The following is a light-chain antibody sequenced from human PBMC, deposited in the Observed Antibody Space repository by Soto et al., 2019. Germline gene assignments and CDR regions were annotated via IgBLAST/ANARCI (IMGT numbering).Light chain of an antibody. CDR2: GAS. CDR1: QSVSSSY. Sequence: EIVLTQSPGTLSLSPWERATLSCRASQSVSSSYLAWYQQKPGQAPRLLIYGASSRATGIPDRFSGSGSGTDFTLTISRLEPEDFAVYYCQQYGSSLRTFGQGTKVDIK. V-gene: IGKV3-20*01. CDR3: QQYGSSLRT. J-gene: IGKJ1*01.